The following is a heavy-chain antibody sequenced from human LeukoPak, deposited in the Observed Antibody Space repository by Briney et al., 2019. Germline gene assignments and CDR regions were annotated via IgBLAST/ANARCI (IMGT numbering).Heavy chain of an antibody. CDR1: GGSFSGYY. Sequence: SETLSLTCAVCGGSFSGYYWSWIRQPPGKGLEWIGEINHSGSTNYNPSLKSRVTISVDTSKNQFSLKLSSVTAADTAVYYCARGRARYCSSTSCYRIRLCYFDYWGQGTLVTVSS. D-gene: IGHD2-2*02. V-gene: IGHV4-34*01. CDR2: INHSGST. J-gene: IGHJ4*02. CDR3: ARGRARYCSSTSCYRIRLCYFDY.